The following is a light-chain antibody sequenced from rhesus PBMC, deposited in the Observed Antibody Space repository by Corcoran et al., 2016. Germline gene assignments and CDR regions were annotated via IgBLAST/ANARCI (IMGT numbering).Light chain of an antibody. Sequence: DIQMTQSPSFPFAPVGDPVTITCQASRGISNDLAWYQQKQGKAPKLLIYDSDTLQSGVPSRVSGSGSGTEFTHTISSLAPDDFATYYCQHQNSYPPTFGQGTKVEI. V-gene: IGKV1-33*02. CDR3: QHQNSYPPT. CDR2: DSD. CDR1: RGISND. J-gene: IGKJ1*01.